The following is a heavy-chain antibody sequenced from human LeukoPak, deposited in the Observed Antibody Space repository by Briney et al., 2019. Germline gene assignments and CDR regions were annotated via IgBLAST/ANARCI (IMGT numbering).Heavy chain of an antibody. Sequence: PSQTLSLTCTVSGGSISSGDYYWSWIRQPPGKGLEWIGYIYYSGSTYYNPSLKSRVTISVDTSKNQFSLKLSSVTAADTAVYYCARDSRDSTTGTTGGLFDIWGQGTMVTVSS. CDR2: IYYSGST. CDR3: ARDSRDSTTGTTGGLFDI. J-gene: IGHJ3*02. CDR1: GGSISSGDYY. V-gene: IGHV4-30-4*08. D-gene: IGHD1-1*01.